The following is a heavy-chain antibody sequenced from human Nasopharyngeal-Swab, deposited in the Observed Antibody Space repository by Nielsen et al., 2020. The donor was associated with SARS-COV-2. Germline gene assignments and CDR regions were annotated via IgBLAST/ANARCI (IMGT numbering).Heavy chain of an antibody. J-gene: IGHJ5*02. CDR3: ARRGLKGFLWFGEEIDA. V-gene: IGHV3-11*01. CDR2: VSTSGSET. CDR1: GFSLSDYQ. Sequence: GGSLRLSCAASGFSLSDYQMTWIRQVPGKGLEWVSSVSTSGSETWYADSVKGRFTISRDNAKESLYLQMNSLRVDDTAVYYCARRGLKGFLWFGEEIDAWGQGTLVTVSS. D-gene: IGHD3-10*01.